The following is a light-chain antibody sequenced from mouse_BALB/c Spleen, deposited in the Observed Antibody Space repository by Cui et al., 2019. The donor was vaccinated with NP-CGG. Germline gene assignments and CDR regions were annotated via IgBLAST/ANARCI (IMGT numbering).Light chain of an antibody. CDR2: GTS. CDR1: TGAAITSNY. CDR3: ALWYCTHWV. V-gene: IGLV2*02. J-gene: IGLJ1*01. Sequence: QSLVTQASALTTSPGGTVTLTCRSSTGAAITSNYDNWVQEKTDHLFTGGIGGTSNRAARGPVRLLASLIGDKDALTTTGAQTADDAMYFCALWYCTHWVFGGGTKLTVL.